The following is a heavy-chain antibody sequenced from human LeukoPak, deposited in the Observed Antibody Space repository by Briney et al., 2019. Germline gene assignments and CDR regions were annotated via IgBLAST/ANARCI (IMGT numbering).Heavy chain of an antibody. J-gene: IGHJ4*02. CDR3: ARDLGTMRGLGY. D-gene: IGHD3-22*01. Sequence: GGSLRLSCAASGFTFSSYAMNWVRQAPGKGLEWVSYISSSGSTIYYADSVKGRFTISRDDAKNSLYLQMNSLRAEDTAVYYCARDLGTMRGLGYWGQGGLVSVSS. CDR1: GFTFSSYA. V-gene: IGHV3-48*03. CDR2: ISSSGSTI.